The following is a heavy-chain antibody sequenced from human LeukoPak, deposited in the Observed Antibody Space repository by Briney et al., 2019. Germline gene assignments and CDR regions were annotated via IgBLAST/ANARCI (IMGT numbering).Heavy chain of an antibody. Sequence: GESLKISCQGSGYSFTNYWVAWVRQMPGKGLEWMGIIYPGDSDTRYSPSLQGQVTISADKSISTAYLQWSSLKASDTAMYYCARYDYDSSGSYNWFDPWGQGTLVTVSS. CDR1: GYSFTNYW. J-gene: IGHJ5*02. V-gene: IGHV5-51*01. CDR2: IYPGDSDT. D-gene: IGHD3-22*01. CDR3: ARYDYDSSGSYNWFDP.